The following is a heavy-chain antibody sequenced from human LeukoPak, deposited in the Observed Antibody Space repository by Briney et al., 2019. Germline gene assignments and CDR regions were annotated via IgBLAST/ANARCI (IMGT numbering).Heavy chain of an antibody. CDR3: AKDADSSGYGGWY. V-gene: IGHV3-30*18. CDR1: GFTFSSYG. D-gene: IGHD6-19*01. CDR2: ISYDGSNK. J-gene: IGHJ4*02. Sequence: GGSLRLSCAASGFTFSSYGMHWVRQAPGKGLEWVAVISYDGSNKYYADSVKGRFTISRDNSKNTLYLQMNSLRAEDTAVYYCAKDADSSGYGGWYWGQGTLVTVSS.